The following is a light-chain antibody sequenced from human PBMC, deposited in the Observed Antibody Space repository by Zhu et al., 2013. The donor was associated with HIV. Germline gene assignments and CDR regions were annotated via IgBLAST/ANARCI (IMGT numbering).Light chain of an antibody. Sequence: EIVLTQSPATLSLSPGERATLSCRASQSVSSYLAWYQQKPGQAPRLLIYDASSRATGIPDRFSGSGSGTHFTLTISRLEPEDFAVYYCQQYGSSRLTFGGGTKVEIK. V-gene: IGKV3-20*01. CDR1: QSVSSY. CDR2: DAS. J-gene: IGKJ4*01. CDR3: QQYGSSRLT.